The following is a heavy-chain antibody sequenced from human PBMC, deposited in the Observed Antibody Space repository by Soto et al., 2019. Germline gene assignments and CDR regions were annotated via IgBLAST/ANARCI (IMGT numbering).Heavy chain of an antibody. Sequence: PSETLSLTCTVSGGSISSGDYYWSWIRQPPGKGLEWIGYIYYSGSTYYNPSLKSRVTISVDTSKNQFYLKLSSVTAADTAVYYCARHTPAISISDHWGQGTLVTVSS. CDR1: GGSISSGDYY. CDR3: ARHTPAISISDH. J-gene: IGHJ4*02. D-gene: IGHD2-15*01. V-gene: IGHV4-30-4*01. CDR2: IYYSGST.